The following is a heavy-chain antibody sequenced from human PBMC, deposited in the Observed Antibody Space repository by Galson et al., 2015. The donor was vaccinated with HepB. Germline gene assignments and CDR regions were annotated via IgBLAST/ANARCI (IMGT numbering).Heavy chain of an antibody. CDR2: IRQDGSEK. D-gene: IGHD1-26*01. Sequence: SLRLSCAASGFTFSSYWMSWVRQAPGKGLEWVANIRQDGSEKYYVDSVKGRFTISRDNSKNTVFLQMNSLRAEDSALYYCVKDWEGSTCPCMDVWGQGTTVTVSS. J-gene: IGHJ6*02. CDR1: GFTFSSYW. V-gene: IGHV3-7*03. CDR3: VKDWEGSTCPCMDV.